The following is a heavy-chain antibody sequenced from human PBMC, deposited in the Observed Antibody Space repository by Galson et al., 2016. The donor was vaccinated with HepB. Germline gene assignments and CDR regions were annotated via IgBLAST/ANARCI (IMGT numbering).Heavy chain of an antibody. CDR1: GYSFTSFG. CDR3: ARSSSVGYYYGLDV. CDR2: ISTYNGDT. J-gene: IGHJ6*02. V-gene: IGHV1-18*01. D-gene: IGHD6-13*01. Sequence: SVKVSCKAFGYSFTSFGISWVRQAPGQGLEWMGWISTYNGDTNYAQKLQGRVTMTTDTSTSTAYMELRSLRSDDTAVYYCARSSSVGYYYGLDVWGQGTAVTVSS.